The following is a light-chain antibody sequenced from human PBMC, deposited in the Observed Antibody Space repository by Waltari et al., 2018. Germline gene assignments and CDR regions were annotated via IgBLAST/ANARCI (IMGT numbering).Light chain of an antibody. CDR1: NSNIGNNY. J-gene: IGLJ3*02. CDR3: ATWDSSLSAL. CDR2: DNS. Sequence: QSVLTQPPSVSAAPGQKVTISCSGSNSNIGNNYVAWYKQLPGTAPKLLIYDNSERPSGIPDRFSGSKSGTSATLDITGLQTGDEADYYCATWDSSLSALFGGGTKLTVL. V-gene: IGLV1-51*01.